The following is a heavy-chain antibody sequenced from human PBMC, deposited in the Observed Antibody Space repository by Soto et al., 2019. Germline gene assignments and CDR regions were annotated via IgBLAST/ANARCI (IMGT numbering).Heavy chain of an antibody. Sequence: SETLSLTCAVYGGSFSGYYWSWIRQPPGKGLEWIGEINHSGSTNYNPSLKSRVTISVDTSKNQFSLKLSSVTAADTAVYYCARSRAYGDYPPLYYFDYWGQGTLVTVSS. CDR3: ARSRAYGDYPPLYYFDY. J-gene: IGHJ4*02. CDR2: INHSGST. D-gene: IGHD4-17*01. V-gene: IGHV4-34*01. CDR1: GGSFSGYY.